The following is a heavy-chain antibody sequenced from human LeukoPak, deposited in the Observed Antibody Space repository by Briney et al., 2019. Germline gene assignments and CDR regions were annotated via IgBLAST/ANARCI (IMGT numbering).Heavy chain of an antibody. Sequence: GGSLRLSFAASGFTFATQAMHWVRQAPGKGLEWVALISYHHGTNIYYADSVKGRFTLSRDNSKNTLSLQMSSLRTEDTAVYFCARDKPGGLYATFDYWGQGTLVTVSS. CDR3: ARDKPGGLYATFDY. V-gene: IGHV3-30-3*01. D-gene: IGHD3-16*01. J-gene: IGHJ4*02. CDR2: ISYHHGTNI. CDR1: GFTFATQA.